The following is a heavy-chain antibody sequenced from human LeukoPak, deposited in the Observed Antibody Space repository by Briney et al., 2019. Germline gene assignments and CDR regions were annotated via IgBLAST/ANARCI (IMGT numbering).Heavy chain of an antibody. CDR2: MYYSGSA. CDR3: ARGGAFRDVVDDDFDF. CDR1: GVSISRYY. D-gene: IGHD3-3*02. J-gene: IGHJ4*02. V-gene: IGHV4-59*08. Sequence: PSETLSLTCTVSGVSISRYYWSWIRQSPGKGLEWIGYMYYSGSASYNPSLESRVTISVDTPKNHLSLRLTSVIAADTAVYYCARGGAFRDVVDDDFDFWGQGTLVTVSS.